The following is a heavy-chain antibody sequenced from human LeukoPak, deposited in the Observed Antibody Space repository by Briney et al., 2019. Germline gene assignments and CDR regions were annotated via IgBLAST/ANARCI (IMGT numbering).Heavy chain of an antibody. J-gene: IGHJ4*02. CDR1: GFTFSSYE. Sequence: PGGSLRLSCAASGFTFSSYEMNWVRQAPGKGLEWVSYISSSGSTIYYADSVKGRFTISRDNAKNSLYLQMNSLRAEDTAVYYCARGYSGSFWGPFDYWGQGTLVTVSS. CDR3: ARGYSGSFWGPFDY. CDR2: ISSSGSTI. V-gene: IGHV3-48*03. D-gene: IGHD1-26*01.